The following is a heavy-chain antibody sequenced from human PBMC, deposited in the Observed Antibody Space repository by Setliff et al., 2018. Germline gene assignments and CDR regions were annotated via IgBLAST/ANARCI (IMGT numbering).Heavy chain of an antibody. CDR1: GFRFTNFG. V-gene: IGHV1-18*01. Sequence: ASVKVSCKTSGFRFTNFGFSWVRQAPGQGLEWLGSISPYSGNTNYPQWLQDRVTMTIDTSATTVYMELKSLRSDDTAVYYCVRDSPYCVNGVCRGYWGQGTQVTVSS. CDR2: ISPYSGNT. J-gene: IGHJ4*02. CDR3: VRDSPYCVNGVCRGY. D-gene: IGHD2-21*01.